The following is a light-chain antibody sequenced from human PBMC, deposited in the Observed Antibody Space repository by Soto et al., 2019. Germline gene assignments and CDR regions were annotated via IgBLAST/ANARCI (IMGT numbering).Light chain of an antibody. Sequence: EIVMTQSPGTLSVSPGARATLSCRASQSVRSKLAWYQQKPGQAPRLLIYGASTRATGIPARFSGSGSGTEFTLTISSLQSEDFAVYYCQQYNNWPLLTFGGGTKVDIK. V-gene: IGKV3D-15*01. CDR2: GAS. J-gene: IGKJ4*01. CDR3: QQYNNWPLLT. CDR1: QSVRSK.